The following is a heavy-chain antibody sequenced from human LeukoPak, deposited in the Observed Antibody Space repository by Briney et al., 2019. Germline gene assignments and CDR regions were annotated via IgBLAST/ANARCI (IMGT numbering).Heavy chain of an antibody. J-gene: IGHJ4*02. CDR2: IGTAGDT. CDR3: ARGAAAAGTMDY. CDR1: GFTFSSYD. V-gene: IGHV3-13*01. D-gene: IGHD6-13*01. Sequence: GGSLRLSCAASGFTFSSYDMRWVRQATGKGLEWVSAIGTAGDTYYPGSVKGRFTISRENAKNYLYLQMNSLRAGDTAVYYCARGAAAAGTMDYWGQGTLVTVSS.